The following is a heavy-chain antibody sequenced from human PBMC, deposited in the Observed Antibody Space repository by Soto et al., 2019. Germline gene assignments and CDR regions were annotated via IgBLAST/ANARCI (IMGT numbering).Heavy chain of an antibody. CDR1: GFTLSDYY. V-gene: IGHV3-11*05. D-gene: IGHD2-8*01. CDR2: ISGSSSDT. Sequence: QVQLVESGGGVVKPGGSLRLSCAASGFTLSDYYMSWIRQAPGRGLEWVSYISGSSSDTHYADSVKGRFTSSRDNAKNSLYLQMNSLRAEDSAVYYCARGIHNNYGVTPAYWGQGTLVTVSS. CDR3: ARGIHNNYGVTPAY. J-gene: IGHJ4*02.